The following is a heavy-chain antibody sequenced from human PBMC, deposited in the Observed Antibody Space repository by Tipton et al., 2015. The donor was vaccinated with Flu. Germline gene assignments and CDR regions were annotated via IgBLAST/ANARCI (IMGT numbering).Heavy chain of an antibody. CDR2: FYHSGIT. Sequence: LSLTCAVSGYSISRGYYWGWVRQPPGKGLEWLGSFYHSGITYYNPSLKSRVTISVDTSKNQFSLRLSSVTAADTAVYYCARHVNWGSGYDHCGQGTLVTVSS. V-gene: IGHV4-38-2*01. D-gene: IGHD7-27*01. J-gene: IGHJ4*02. CDR3: ARHVNWGSGYDH. CDR1: GYSISRGYY.